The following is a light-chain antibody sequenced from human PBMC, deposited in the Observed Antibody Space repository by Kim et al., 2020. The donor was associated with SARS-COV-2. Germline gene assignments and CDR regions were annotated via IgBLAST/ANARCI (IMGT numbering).Light chain of an antibody. Sequence: AVGQTVRITCQGDSLRSYYASWYQQKPGQAPVLFIYGKNNRPSGIPDRFAGSSSGNTASLTITGAQAEDEADYYCNSRDSSGNHLVFGGGTQLTVL. CDR3: NSRDSSGNHLV. V-gene: IGLV3-19*01. J-gene: IGLJ2*01. CDR2: GKN. CDR1: SLRSYY.